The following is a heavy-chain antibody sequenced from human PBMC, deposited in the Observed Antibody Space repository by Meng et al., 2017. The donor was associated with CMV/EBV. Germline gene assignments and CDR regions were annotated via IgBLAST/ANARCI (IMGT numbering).Heavy chain of an antibody. V-gene: IGHV1-2*02. CDR1: GYTFTGYY. CDR2: INPNSGGT. J-gene: IGHJ3*02. Sequence: ASVKVSCKASGYTFTGYYMHWVRQAPGQGLEWMGWINPNSGGTNYAQKFQGRVTMTRDTSISTAYMELSRLRSDDTAVYYCARVVETGTTEDAFDIWAKGQWSPSPQ. CDR3: ARVVETGTTEDAFDI. D-gene: IGHD1-1*01.